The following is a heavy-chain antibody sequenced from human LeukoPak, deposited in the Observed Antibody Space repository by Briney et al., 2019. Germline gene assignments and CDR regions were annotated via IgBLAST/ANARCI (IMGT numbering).Heavy chain of an antibody. D-gene: IGHD6-13*01. V-gene: IGHV3-66*01. J-gene: IGHJ5*02. CDR2: IYSGGTT. CDR3: AREGQSSSLWLGFDP. Sequence: GGSLRLSCAASGFTVSSNFMSWVRQAPGKGLEWVSVIYSGGTTYYADSVKGRFTISRDNPKNTLYLQMNSLRAEDTAMYYCAREGQSSSLWLGFDPWGQGTLVTVSS. CDR1: GFTVSSNF.